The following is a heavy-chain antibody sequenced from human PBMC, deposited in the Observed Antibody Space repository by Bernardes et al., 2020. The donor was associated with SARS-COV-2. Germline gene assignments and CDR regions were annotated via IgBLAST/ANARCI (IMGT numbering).Heavy chain of an antibody. CDR1: GYSFTEYG. CDR3: ARDRWYNVKYRRDDRRDY. CDR2: ISPYSCDT. V-gene: IGHV1-18*01. D-gene: IGHD1-20*01. J-gene: IGHJ4*02. Sequence: ASVKVSCAASGYSFTEYGISWVRQAPGQGLECMGWISPYSCDTKYGQRFQGRVTMTADTSTNTAYMELMSLRSDDTAVYYCARDRWYNVKYRRDDRRDYWGQGTLVTVS.